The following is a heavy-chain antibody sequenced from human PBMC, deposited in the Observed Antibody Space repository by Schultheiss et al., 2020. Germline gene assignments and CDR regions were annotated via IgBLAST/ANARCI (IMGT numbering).Heavy chain of an antibody. V-gene: IGHV4-59*08. D-gene: IGHD2-2*01. Sequence: SETLSLTCTVSNDSMNIYYWSWIRRPPGKGLEWIGYIYYSGSTNYNPSLKSRVTISVDTSKNQFSLRLNSMTAADTAVYYCARRDLGYCSSLTCYGAFDIWGQGTMVTVSS. CDR2: IYYSGST. CDR3: ARRDLGYCSSLTCYGAFDI. J-gene: IGHJ3*02. CDR1: NDSMNIYY.